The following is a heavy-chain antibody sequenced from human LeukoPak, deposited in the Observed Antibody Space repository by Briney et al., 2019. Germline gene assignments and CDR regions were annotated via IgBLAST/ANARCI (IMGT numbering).Heavy chain of an antibody. CDR2: ISSSGSTI. D-gene: IGHD3-10*01. V-gene: IGHV3-11*01. Sequence: PGGSLRLSCAASGFTFSDYYMSWIRQAPGKGLEWVSYISSSGSTIYYADSVKGRFTISRDNAKNSLYLQMNSLRAEDTAVYYCARVGRLLWFGEFRSAFDIWGQGTMVTVSS. J-gene: IGHJ3*02. CDR1: GFTFSDYY. CDR3: ARVGRLLWFGEFRSAFDI.